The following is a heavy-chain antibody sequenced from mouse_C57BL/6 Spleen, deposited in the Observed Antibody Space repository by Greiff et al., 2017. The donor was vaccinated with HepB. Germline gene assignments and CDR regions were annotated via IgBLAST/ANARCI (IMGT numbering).Heavy chain of an antibody. CDR2: IWSGGST. J-gene: IGHJ2*01. CDR3: AGADSSGYPFDY. V-gene: IGHV2-2*01. D-gene: IGHD3-2*02. CDR1: GFSLTGYG. Sequence: QVQLQQSGPGLVQPSQGLSITCTVSGFSLTGYGVHWVSQSPGQGLEWLGVIWSGGSTDYNAAFISRLSISKNNSKSQVFFKMNSLQADDTAIYYCAGADSSGYPFDYWGQGTALTVSS.